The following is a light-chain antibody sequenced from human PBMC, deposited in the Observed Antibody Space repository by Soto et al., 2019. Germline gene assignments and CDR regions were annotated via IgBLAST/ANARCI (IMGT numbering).Light chain of an antibody. CDR2: KAS. CDR1: QIISRW. V-gene: IGKV1-5*03. J-gene: IGKJ1*01. Sequence: DIQMTQSPSSLSASVGDRVTITCRASQIISRWLAWYQQKPGKAPKLLIYKASNLEGGVPSRFSGSGSGTEFTLTISSLRPDDFATYYCQQYHNYAYTFGQGTKVDIK. CDR3: QQYHNYAYT.